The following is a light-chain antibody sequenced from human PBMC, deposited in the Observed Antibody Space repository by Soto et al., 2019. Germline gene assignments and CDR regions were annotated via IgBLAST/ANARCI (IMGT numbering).Light chain of an antibody. CDR3: QHYNSYSEA. J-gene: IGKJ1*01. Sequence: DIKMTQSPSTLSASVGDRVTITCRASQNINNWLAWYQQKAGKAPKLLIYDGSSLESGVPSRFSGSGSGTEFTLTISSLQPDDFATYYCQHYNSYSEAFGQGTKVDIK. CDR2: DGS. CDR1: QNINNW. V-gene: IGKV1-5*01.